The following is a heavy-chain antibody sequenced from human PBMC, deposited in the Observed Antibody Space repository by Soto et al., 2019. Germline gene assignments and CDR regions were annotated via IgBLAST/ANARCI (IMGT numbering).Heavy chain of an antibody. CDR1: GGSISSYY. CDR2: IYYSGST. Sequence: SETLSLTCTVSGGSISSYYWGWIRQPPGKGLEWIGSIYYSGSTYYNPSLKSRVTISVDTSKNQFSLKLSSVTAADTAVYYCARQMTLYGDYDYWGQGTLVTVSS. D-gene: IGHD4-17*01. J-gene: IGHJ4*02. V-gene: IGHV4-39*01. CDR3: ARQMTLYGDYDY.